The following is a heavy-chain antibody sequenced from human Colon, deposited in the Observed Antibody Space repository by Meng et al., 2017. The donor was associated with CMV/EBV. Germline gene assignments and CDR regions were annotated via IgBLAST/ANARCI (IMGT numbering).Heavy chain of an antibody. J-gene: IGHJ6*02. CDR2: INPYTGVT. V-gene: IGHV1-2*02. Sequence: ASVKVSCKASGYTFTSYDINWVRQAPGQGLEWVGWINPYTGVTSYAQKFQGRVTMTRDTSITTAYMELTRLTSDDTAIYHCAKAVAPSDYYYRGMDVWGQGTTVTVSS. CDR1: GYTFTSYD. CDR3: AKAVAPSDYYYRGMDV. D-gene: IGHD5-12*01.